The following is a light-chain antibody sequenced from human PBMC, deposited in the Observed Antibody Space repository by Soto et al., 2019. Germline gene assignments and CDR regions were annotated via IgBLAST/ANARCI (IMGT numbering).Light chain of an antibody. CDR1: QSVSSN. Sequence: EIVLTQSPGTLSLSPGERATLSCRASQSVSSNLAWYQQKPGQAPRLLIYGASSRASGIPDRFSGSGSGTDFTLTISRVEPEDFAVYYCQQFRSSPLTFGGGTKVDIK. J-gene: IGKJ4*01. V-gene: IGKV3-20*01. CDR2: GAS. CDR3: QQFRSSPLT.